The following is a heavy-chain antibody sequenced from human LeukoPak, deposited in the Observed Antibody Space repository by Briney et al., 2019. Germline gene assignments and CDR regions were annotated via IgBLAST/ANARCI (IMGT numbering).Heavy chain of an antibody. CDR1: GFPFSGYV. J-gene: IGHJ4*02. V-gene: IGHV3-48*02. Sequence: GGSLRLSCAASGFPFSGYVLSWVRQAPGKGLEWIAYINHNGEAIYYPDFVKGRFIISRDNVKNSLFLQMNDLRDEDTAIYYCASDYDWAFDFWGQGTRVTVSS. CDR2: INHNGEAI. CDR3: ASDYDWAFDF. D-gene: IGHD3-9*01.